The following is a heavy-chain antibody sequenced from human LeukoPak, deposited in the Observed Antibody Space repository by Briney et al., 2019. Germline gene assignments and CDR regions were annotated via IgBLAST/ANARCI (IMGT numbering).Heavy chain of an antibody. Sequence: PGGSLRLSCAASGFTFSTYAMSWVRQIPGKGLEWVSAISGSDDGTYYADSVKGRFTISRDNSKNTLYLQMNSLRAEDTAVYYCAKGMVRGVIPMKNFDYWGQGTLVTVSS. CDR1: GFTFSTYA. J-gene: IGHJ4*02. CDR3: AKGMVRGVIPMKNFDY. V-gene: IGHV3-23*01. D-gene: IGHD3-10*01. CDR2: ISGSDDGT.